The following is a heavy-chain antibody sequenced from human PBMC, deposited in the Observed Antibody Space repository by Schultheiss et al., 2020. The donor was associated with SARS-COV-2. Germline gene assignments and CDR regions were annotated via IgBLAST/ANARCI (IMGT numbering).Heavy chain of an antibody. CDR1: GFTVSSNY. CDR2: ISSSGSTI. D-gene: IGHD3-22*01. Sequence: GGSLRLSCAASGFTVSSNYMSWIRQAPGKGLEWVSYISSSGSTIYYADSVKGRFTISRDNAKNSLYLQMNSLRAEDTAVYYCASDSSGYYLFDYWGQGTLVTVSS. CDR3: ASDSSGYYLFDY. V-gene: IGHV3-11*01. J-gene: IGHJ4*02.